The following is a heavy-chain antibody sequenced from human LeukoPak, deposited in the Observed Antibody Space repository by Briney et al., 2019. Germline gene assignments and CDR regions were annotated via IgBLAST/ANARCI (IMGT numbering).Heavy chain of an antibody. J-gene: IGHJ4*02. D-gene: IGHD3-22*01. CDR3: ARQGRYYYDSSGYYYDY. V-gene: IGHV4-59*08. CDR2: IYYSGST. Sequence: SETLSLTCTVSGGSISSYYWSWIRQPPGMGLEWIGYIYYSGSTNYNPSLKSRVTISVDTSKNQFSLKLSSVTAADTAVYYCARQGRYYYDSSGYYYDYWGQGTLVTVSS. CDR1: GGSISSYY.